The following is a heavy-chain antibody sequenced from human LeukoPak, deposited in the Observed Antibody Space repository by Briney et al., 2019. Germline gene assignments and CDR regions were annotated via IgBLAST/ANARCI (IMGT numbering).Heavy chain of an antibody. D-gene: IGHD4-17*01. CDR1: GGSISGYY. CDR3: ARTASTVTTAIDY. CDR2: IDYSGST. Sequence: PSGTLSLTCTVSGGSISGYYWSWIRQPPGKGLEWIGYIDYSGSTNYNPSLKSRVTISVDTSKNQFSLRLRYVTAADTAVYYCARTASTVTTAIDYWGQGTLVTVSS. J-gene: IGHJ4*02. V-gene: IGHV4-59*01.